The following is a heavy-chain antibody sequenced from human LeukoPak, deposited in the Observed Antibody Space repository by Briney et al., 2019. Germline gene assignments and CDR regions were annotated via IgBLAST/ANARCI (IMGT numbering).Heavy chain of an antibody. V-gene: IGHV3-30-3*01. Sequence: GGSLRLSCAASGFTFSSYAMHWVRQAPGKGLEWVAVISYDGSNKYYADSVKGRFTISRDNSKNTLYLQMNSLRAEDTAVYYCARDFSVYDSAFDYWGQGTLVTVSS. J-gene: IGHJ4*02. CDR1: GFTFSSYA. D-gene: IGHD5/OR15-5a*01. CDR3: ARDFSVYDSAFDY. CDR2: ISYDGSNK.